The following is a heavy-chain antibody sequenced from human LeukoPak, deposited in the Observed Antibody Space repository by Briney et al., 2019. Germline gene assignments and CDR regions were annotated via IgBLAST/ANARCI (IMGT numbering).Heavy chain of an antibody. D-gene: IGHD2-2*01. CDR3: ARDHIVVVPTATGDYYYYYMDV. CDR1: GFTFSIHW. J-gene: IGHJ6*03. V-gene: IGHV3-7*01. Sequence: QPGGSLRLSCAASGFTFSIHWMRWVRQAPGKVLERVANINQDGNEKYYVDSVKGRCTISRDNAKNSLYLQMNSLRAEDMAVYYCARDHIVVVPTATGDYYYYYMDVWGKGTTVTVSS. CDR2: INQDGNEK.